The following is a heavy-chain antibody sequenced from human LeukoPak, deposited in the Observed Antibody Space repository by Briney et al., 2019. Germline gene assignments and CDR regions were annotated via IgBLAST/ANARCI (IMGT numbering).Heavy chain of an antibody. CDR1: GFTFSSYG. J-gene: IGHJ4*02. D-gene: IGHD3-16*01. CDR2: ISYDGSNK. Sequence: PGGSLRLSCAASGFTFSSYGMHWVRQAPGKGLEWVAVISYDGSNKYYADSVKGRFTISRDNSKNTLYLQMNSLRAEDTAVYYCAKGRGPYVWEAIDYWGQGTLVTVSS. V-gene: IGHV3-30*18. CDR3: AKGRGPYVWEAIDY.